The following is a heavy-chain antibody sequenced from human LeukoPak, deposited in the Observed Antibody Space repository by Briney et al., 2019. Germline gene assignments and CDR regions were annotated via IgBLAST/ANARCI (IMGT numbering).Heavy chain of an antibody. D-gene: IGHD2-2*01. V-gene: IGHV3-30*18. CDR3: AKDRASQLLDYYYYYGMDV. J-gene: IGHJ6*02. CDR1: GFTFSSYG. CDR2: ISYDGSNK. Sequence: PGGSLRLSCAASGFTFSSYGMHWVRQAPGKGLEWVAVISYDGSNKYYADSVRGRFTISRDNSKNTLYLQMNSLRAEDTAVYYCAKDRASQLLDYYYYYGMDVWGQGTTVTVSS.